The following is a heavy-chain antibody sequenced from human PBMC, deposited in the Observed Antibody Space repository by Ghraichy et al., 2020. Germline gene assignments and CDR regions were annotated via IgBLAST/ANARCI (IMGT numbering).Heavy chain of an antibody. D-gene: IGHD6-6*01. J-gene: IGHJ6*02. CDR2: IYTSGST. CDR1: GGSISSYY. V-gene: IGHV4-4*09. CDR3: ARLNFGREYSSSNAYYYYGMDV. Sequence: SETLSLTCTVSGGSISSYYWSWIRQPPGKGLEWIGYIYTSGSTNYNPSLKSRVTISVDTSKNQFSLKLSSVTAADTAVYYCARLNFGREYSSSNAYYYYGMDVWGQGTTVTVSS.